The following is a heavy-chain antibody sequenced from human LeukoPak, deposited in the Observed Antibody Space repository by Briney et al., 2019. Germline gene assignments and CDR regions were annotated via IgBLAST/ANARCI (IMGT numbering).Heavy chain of an antibody. D-gene: IGHD3-3*01. Sequence: SETLSLTCAVYVGSFSGYYWSWIRQPPGKGLEWIGEINHRGSTNYSPSPKSRVSLSVDTSKNQFSLNLRSVSAADTAVYYCTRDDFGIKTDWEDYYYMDVWGKGTTVTISS. V-gene: IGHV4-34*01. CDR1: VGSFSGYY. CDR3: TRDDFGIKTDWEDYYYMDV. CDR2: INHRGST. J-gene: IGHJ6*03.